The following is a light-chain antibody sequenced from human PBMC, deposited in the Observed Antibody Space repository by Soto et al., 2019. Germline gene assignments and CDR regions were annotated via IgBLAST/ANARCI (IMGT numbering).Light chain of an antibody. Sequence: EVVLTQSPGTLSLSPGERATLFCRASQSVSNSYLAWYQQKPGQAPRLLIYGASTRATGIPDRFSGSGSGTDFTLTISRLEPEDFAVYYCQQYGSSSLTFGGGTKVDIK. CDR3: QQYGSSSLT. CDR1: QSVSNSY. J-gene: IGKJ4*01. V-gene: IGKV3-20*01. CDR2: GAS.